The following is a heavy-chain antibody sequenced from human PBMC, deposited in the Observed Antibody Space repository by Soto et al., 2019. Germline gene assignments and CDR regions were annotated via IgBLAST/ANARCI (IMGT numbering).Heavy chain of an antibody. Sequence: PGESLKISCKGSGFSFTSFWISWVRQMPGKGLEWMGRIDPSDSYTNYSPSFQGHVTISADKSISTAYLQWSSLKASDTAMYYCARKHDYRSSTSNYYYYGMDVWGQGTTVTVSS. CDR1: GFSFTSFW. D-gene: IGHD4-17*01. CDR2: IDPSDSYT. V-gene: IGHV5-10-1*01. CDR3: ARKHDYRSSTSNYYYYGMDV. J-gene: IGHJ6*02.